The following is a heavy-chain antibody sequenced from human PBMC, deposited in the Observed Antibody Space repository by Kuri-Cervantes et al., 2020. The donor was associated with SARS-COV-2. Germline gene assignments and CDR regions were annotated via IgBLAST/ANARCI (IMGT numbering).Heavy chain of an antibody. V-gene: IGHV3-48*04. CDR1: GFTFSSYW. Sequence: GGSLRLSCAASGFTFSSYWMSWVRQAPGKGLEWVSYISSSGSTIYYADSVKGRLTISRDNAKNSLYLQMNSLRAEDTAVYYCVRDGDHWNFDYWGQGTLVTVSS. D-gene: IGHD1-1*01. CDR3: VRDGDHWNFDY. J-gene: IGHJ4*02. CDR2: ISSSGSTI.